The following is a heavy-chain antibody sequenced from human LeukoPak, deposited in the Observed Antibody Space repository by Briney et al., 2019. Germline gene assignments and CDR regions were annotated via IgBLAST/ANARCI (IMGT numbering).Heavy chain of an antibody. Sequence: SQTLSLTCAISGDSVSSNSAAWNWIRQSPSRGLEWLGRTYYRSKWYNDYAVSVESRITINPDTSKNQFSLQLNSVTPEDTAVYYCATGSYCSGGSCYLSAFDYWGQGTLVTVSS. CDR1: GDSVSSNSAA. CDR3: ATGSYCSGGSCYLSAFDY. J-gene: IGHJ4*02. V-gene: IGHV6-1*01. CDR2: TYYRSKWYN. D-gene: IGHD2-15*01.